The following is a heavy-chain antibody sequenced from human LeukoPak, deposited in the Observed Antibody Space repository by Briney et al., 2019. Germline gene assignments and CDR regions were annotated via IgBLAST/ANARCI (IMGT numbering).Heavy chain of an antibody. CDR1: GGSISSSNW. D-gene: IGHD3-10*01. Sequence: SETLSLTCAVSGGSISSSNWWSWVRQPPGKGLEWIGEIYHSGSTYYNPSLKSRVTISVDASKNQFSLKLSSVTAADTAVYYCARDWYYYGSGDAFDIWGQGTMVTVSS. CDR2: IYHSGST. CDR3: ARDWYYYGSGDAFDI. J-gene: IGHJ3*02. V-gene: IGHV4-4*02.